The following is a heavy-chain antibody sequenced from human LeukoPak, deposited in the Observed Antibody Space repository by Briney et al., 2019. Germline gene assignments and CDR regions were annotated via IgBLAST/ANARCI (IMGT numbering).Heavy chain of an antibody. D-gene: IGHD6-13*01. CDR1: GYTFTGYY. Sequence: ASVKLSCTASGYTFTGYYMHWVRQAPGQGLEWMGWINPNIGDTNYAQQFQGRVTMTRDTSISTAYMELSRLRFDDTAVYYCARINSSRWYDFWGQGTLVTVSS. V-gene: IGHV1-2*02. CDR2: INPNIGDT. CDR3: ARINSSRWYDF. J-gene: IGHJ4*02.